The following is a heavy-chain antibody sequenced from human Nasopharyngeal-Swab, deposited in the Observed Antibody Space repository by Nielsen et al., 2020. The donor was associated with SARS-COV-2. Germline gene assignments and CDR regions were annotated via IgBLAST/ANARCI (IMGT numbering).Heavy chain of an antibody. CDR1: GDSISRGDYY. J-gene: IGHJ6*03. V-gene: IGHV4-30-4*01. CDR3: ARRRGPAYYYYMDV. CDR2: IYHTGGT. Sequence: SETLSLTCSVSGDSISRGDYYWSWIRQSPVKGLEWIGYIYHTGGTSYNPSLRSRLIISSDASKNQFSLRLSSVTAADTAMYYCARRRGPAYYYYMDVWGKGTPVTVSS.